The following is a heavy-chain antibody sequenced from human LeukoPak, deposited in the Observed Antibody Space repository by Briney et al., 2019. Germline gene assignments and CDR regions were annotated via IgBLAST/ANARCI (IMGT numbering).Heavy chain of an antibody. D-gene: IGHD1-26*01. CDR3: ARDRGSGSYYRRFWFDP. J-gene: IGHJ5*02. V-gene: IGHV1-46*01. CDR2: INPSGGST. CDR1: GGTFSSYA. Sequence: ASVKVSCNASGGTFSSYAISWVRQAPGQGLEWMGIINPSGGSTSYAQKFQGRVTMTRDTSTGTVYMELSSLRSEDTAVYYCARDRGSGSYYRRFWFDPWGQGTLVTVSS.